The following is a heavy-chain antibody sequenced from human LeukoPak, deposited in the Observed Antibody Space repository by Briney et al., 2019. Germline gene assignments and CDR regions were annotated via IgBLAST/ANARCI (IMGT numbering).Heavy chain of an antibody. CDR3: AKAGYRNYFDY. Sequence: PGGSLRLSCAASGFTFSTYALSWVRQAPGKGLEWVSAISPSGDGAYYADSVKGRFTISRDNSKNTLYVQMNSLRAEGTAVYYCAKAGYRNYFDYWGQGALVTVSS. CDR1: GFTFSTYA. CDR2: ISPSGDGA. V-gene: IGHV3-23*01. D-gene: IGHD2-2*02. J-gene: IGHJ4*02.